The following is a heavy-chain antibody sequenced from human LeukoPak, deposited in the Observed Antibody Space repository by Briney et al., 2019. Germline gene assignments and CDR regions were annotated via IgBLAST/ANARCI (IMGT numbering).Heavy chain of an antibody. CDR1: GGSISSSSYY. J-gene: IGHJ4*02. CDR3: ARIRSGGGGSCYYFDY. V-gene: IGHV4-39*01. CDR2: IYYSGST. D-gene: IGHD2-15*01. Sequence: SETLSLTCTVSGGSISSSSYYWGWIRQPPGKGLEWIGSIYYSGSTYYNPSLKSRVTISVDTSKNQFSLKLSSVTAADTAVYYCARIRSGGGGSCYYFDYWGQGTLVTVSS.